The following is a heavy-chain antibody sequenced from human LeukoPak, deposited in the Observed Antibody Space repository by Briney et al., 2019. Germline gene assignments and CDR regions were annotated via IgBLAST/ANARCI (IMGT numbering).Heavy chain of an antibody. CDR2: LYYSGSA. Sequence: SETLSLTCTVSGGSISSYYWSWIQQPPGKGLEWIGYLYYSGSANYNPSLKSRVTISVDTSKNQFSLKLSSVTAADTAVYYCARRLRLKNPGGDAFDIWGQGTMVTVSS. V-gene: IGHV4-59*08. J-gene: IGHJ3*02. D-gene: IGHD2/OR15-2a*01. CDR3: ARRLRLKNPGGDAFDI. CDR1: GGSISSYY.